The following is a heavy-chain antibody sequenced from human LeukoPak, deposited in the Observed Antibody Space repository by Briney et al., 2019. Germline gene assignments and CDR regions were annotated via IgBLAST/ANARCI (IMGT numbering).Heavy chain of an antibody. V-gene: IGHV3-20*04. J-gene: IGHJ4*02. CDR1: GFTFDDYG. CDR3: TRDRVITIFGVASS. Sequence: GGSLRLSCAASGFTFDDYGMSWVRQAPGKGLEWVSGINWNGGSTGYADSVKGRFTISRDNAKNSLYLQMNSLRAEDTAVYYCTRDRVITIFGVASSWGQGTLVTVSS. CDR2: INWNGGST. D-gene: IGHD3-3*01.